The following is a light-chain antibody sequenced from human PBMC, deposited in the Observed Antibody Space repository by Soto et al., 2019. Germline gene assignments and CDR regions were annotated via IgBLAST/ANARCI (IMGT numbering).Light chain of an antibody. CDR2: GAS. CDR1: QSVSSSY. CDR3: QQYGSSRT. J-gene: IGKJ1*01. Sequence: EIVLTQSPGTLSLSPGERATLSCRASQSVSSSYLAWYQQKPGQAPRLLIHGASSRATGIPDRFSGSGSGTDFTLTISRLEPEDFAVYYYQQYGSSRTFGQGTKVEIK. V-gene: IGKV3-20*01.